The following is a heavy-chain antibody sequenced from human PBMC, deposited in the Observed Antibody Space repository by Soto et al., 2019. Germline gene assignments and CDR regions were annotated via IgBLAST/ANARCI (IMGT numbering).Heavy chain of an antibody. Sequence: GESLKISCKGSGYSFPNYWIAWVRQMPGQGLEWIGNIYPADSDTRYNPSFQCQVTMSVDKSTRTVFLQWRSLQASDSAAYYCXXXVEQSAGHKWFDPWGQGTVVTVSS. D-gene: IGHD6-19*01. CDR3: XXXVEQSAGHKWFDP. CDR1: GYSFPNYW. CDR2: IYPADSDT. J-gene: IGHJ5*02. V-gene: IGHV5-51*01.